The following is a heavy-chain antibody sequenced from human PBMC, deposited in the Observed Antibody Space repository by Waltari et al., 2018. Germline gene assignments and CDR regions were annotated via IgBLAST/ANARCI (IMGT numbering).Heavy chain of an antibody. Sequence: QVQLQESGPGLVKPSETLSLTCTVSGGSISGYYWSWIRLSPGKGLKCIGHIYYTGSTNYNPALRSRGTMSIDASKNQFSLKLSSVTAADTAVYYCAKFIRLQLDWFDPWGRGTLVTVSS. CDR1: GGSISGYY. V-gene: IGHV4-59*08. D-gene: IGHD4-4*01. CDR3: AKFIRLQLDWFDP. J-gene: IGHJ5*02. CDR2: IYYTGST.